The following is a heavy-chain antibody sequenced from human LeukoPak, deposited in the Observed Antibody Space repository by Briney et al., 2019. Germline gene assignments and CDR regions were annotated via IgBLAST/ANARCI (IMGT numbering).Heavy chain of an antibody. CDR2: ISGSGGST. CDR3: AKQQHNYYYGSGSYYDY. V-gene: IGHV3-23*01. J-gene: IGHJ4*02. Sequence: GGSLRLSCAAFGFTLSSYAMSWVRQAPGKGLEWVSAISGSGGSTYYADSVKGRFTISRDNSKNTLYLQMNSLRAEDTAVYYCAKQQHNYYYGSGSYYDYWGQGTLVTVSS. D-gene: IGHD3-10*01. CDR1: GFTLSSYA.